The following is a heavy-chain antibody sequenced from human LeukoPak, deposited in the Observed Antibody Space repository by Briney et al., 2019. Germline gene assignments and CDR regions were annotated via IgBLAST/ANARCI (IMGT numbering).Heavy chain of an antibody. CDR2: IIPIFGTA. V-gene: IGHV1-69*13. CDR3: ARDLGFGENWFDP. J-gene: IGHJ5*02. Sequence: ASVKVSCKASEGTFSSYAISWVRQAPGQGLEWMGGIIPIFGTANYAQKFQGRVTITADESTSTAYMELSSLRSEDTAVYYCARDLGFGENWFDPWGQGTLVTVSS. D-gene: IGHD3-10*01. CDR1: EGTFSSYA.